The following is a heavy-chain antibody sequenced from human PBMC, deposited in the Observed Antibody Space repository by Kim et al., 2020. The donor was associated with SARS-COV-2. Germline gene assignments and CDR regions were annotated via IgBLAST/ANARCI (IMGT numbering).Heavy chain of an antibody. Sequence: SETLSLTCTVSGGSISSSSYYWGWIRQPPGKGLEWIGSIYYSGSTYYNPSLKSRVTISVDTSKNQFSLKLSSVTAADTAVYYCARQRPKRDYGGNSVWFDPWGQGTLVTVSS. CDR1: GGSISSSSYY. V-gene: IGHV4-39*01. J-gene: IGHJ5*02. CDR3: ARQRPKRDYGGNSVWFDP. CDR2: IYYSGST. D-gene: IGHD4-17*01.